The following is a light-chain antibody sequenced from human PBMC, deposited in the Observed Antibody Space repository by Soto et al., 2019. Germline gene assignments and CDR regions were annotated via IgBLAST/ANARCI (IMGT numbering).Light chain of an antibody. CDR1: SSNIGSNT. Sequence: VLTQPPSASGTPGQRVTISCSGSSSNIGSNTVNWYQQLPGTAPKLLIYSNNQRPSGVPNRFSGSKSGTSASLAISGLQSEDEADYYCAAWDDSLNGFYVFGTGTKVTVL. CDR3: AAWDDSLNGFYV. J-gene: IGLJ1*01. CDR2: SNN. V-gene: IGLV1-44*01.